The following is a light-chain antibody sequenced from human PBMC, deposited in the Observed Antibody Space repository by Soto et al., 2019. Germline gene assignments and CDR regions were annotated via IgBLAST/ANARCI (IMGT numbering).Light chain of an antibody. Sequence: QSVLTQPASVSGSPGQSITISCSGTSSDVGAHNLVSWYQQHPGRAPKLMIYAVSNRPSGVSNRFSGSKSGNTASLTISGLQAEDEADYYCSSYSDTNIYVFGTGTKVTVL. V-gene: IGLV2-14*01. J-gene: IGLJ1*01. CDR2: AVS. CDR3: SSYSDTNIYV. CDR1: SSDVGAHNL.